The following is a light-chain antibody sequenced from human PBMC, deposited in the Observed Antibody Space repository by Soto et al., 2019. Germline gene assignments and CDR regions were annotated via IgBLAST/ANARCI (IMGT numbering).Light chain of an antibody. Sequence: QSALTQPASVSGFPGQSIAISCTGTSSDISAANYVSWYQQHPGQAPKLMISDVNNRPSGISDRFSGSKSGNTASLTISGLQAEDEADYYCYSWNSNSDTHYVFGTGTKVTVL. V-gene: IGLV2-14*03. CDR3: YSWNSNSDTHYV. CDR2: DVN. J-gene: IGLJ1*01. CDR1: SSDISAANY.